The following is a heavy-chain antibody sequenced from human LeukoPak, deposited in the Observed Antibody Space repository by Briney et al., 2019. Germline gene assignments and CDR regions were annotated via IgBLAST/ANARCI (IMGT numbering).Heavy chain of an antibody. CDR1: GFTFSSYS. CDR2: ISSSGSYI. CDR3: ARQQRLVRRLVDY. D-gene: IGHD6-13*01. J-gene: IGHJ4*02. Sequence: GGSLRLSCAASGFTFSSYSMNWVRQAPGKGLEWVSYISSSGSYIYYADSVKGRFTISRDNAKNSLYMQMTSLRAEDTAVYYCARQQRLVRRLVDYWVQGTLVTVSS. V-gene: IGHV3-21*01.